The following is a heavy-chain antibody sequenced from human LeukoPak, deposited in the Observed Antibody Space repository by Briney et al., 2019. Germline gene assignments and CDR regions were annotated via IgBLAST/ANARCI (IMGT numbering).Heavy chain of an antibody. CDR3: ARARASYNPFDY. CDR2: ISGSGGST. V-gene: IGHV3-23*01. D-gene: IGHD5-24*01. Sequence: TGGSLRLSCAASGFTFSSYGMSWVRQAPGKGLEWVSAISGSGGSTYYADSVKGRFTISRDNSKNTLYLQMNSLRAEDTAVYYCARARASYNPFDYWGQGTLVTVSS. J-gene: IGHJ4*02. CDR1: GFTFSSYG.